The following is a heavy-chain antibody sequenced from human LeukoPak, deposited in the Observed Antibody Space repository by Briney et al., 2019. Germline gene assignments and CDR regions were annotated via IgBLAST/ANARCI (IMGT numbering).Heavy chain of an antibody. Sequence: SETLSLTCTVSGGSISSSGYYWGWIRQSPGKGLEWIGSIYYSGSTYYNPSLKSRVTISVDTSKNQFSLKLSSVTAADTAVYYCARHVGLRLYFDYWGQGTLVTVSS. CDR3: ARHVGLRLYFDY. CDR2: IYYSGST. J-gene: IGHJ4*02. CDR1: GGSISSSGYY. D-gene: IGHD4-17*01. V-gene: IGHV4-39*01.